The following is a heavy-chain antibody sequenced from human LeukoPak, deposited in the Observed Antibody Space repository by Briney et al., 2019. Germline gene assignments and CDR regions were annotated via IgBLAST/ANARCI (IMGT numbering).Heavy chain of an antibody. V-gene: IGHV1-69*13. CDR3: AANEDY. CDR1: GYTFTNYG. CDR2: IVPIFGTA. Sequence: GASVKVSCKASGYTFTNYGISWVRQAPGQGLEWMGGIVPIFGTANYAQKFQGRVTITADESTSTAYMELSSLRSEDTAVYYCAANEDYWGQGTLVTVSS. J-gene: IGHJ4*02.